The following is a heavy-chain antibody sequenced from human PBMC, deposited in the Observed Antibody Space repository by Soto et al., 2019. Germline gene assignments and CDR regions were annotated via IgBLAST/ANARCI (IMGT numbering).Heavy chain of an antibody. CDR3: ARRTPCSSTSCDFDY. CDR1: GGSFSGYY. D-gene: IGHD2-2*01. Sequence: QVQLQQWGAGLLKPSETLSLTCAVYGGSFSGYYWSWIRQPPGKGLEWIGEINHSGSTNYNPSLKSRVTISVDASKIQFSLKLSSVTAADTAVYYCARRTPCSSTSCDFDYWGQGTLVTVSS. J-gene: IGHJ4*02. CDR2: INHSGST. V-gene: IGHV4-34*01.